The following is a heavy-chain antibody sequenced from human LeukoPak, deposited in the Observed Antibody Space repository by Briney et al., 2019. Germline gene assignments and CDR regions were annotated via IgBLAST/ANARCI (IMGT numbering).Heavy chain of an antibody. Sequence: PGGSLRLSCAASGFTFSDYSMNWVRQAPGKGLEWVSYISSSSRTVYYADSVKGRFTISRDNAKNSLYLQMNSLRAEDTAVYYCARATLTLVRTIDYWGQGTLVTVSS. V-gene: IGHV3-48*01. J-gene: IGHJ4*02. CDR2: ISSSSRTV. CDR1: GFTFSDYS. D-gene: IGHD3-10*01. CDR3: ARATLTLVRTIDY.